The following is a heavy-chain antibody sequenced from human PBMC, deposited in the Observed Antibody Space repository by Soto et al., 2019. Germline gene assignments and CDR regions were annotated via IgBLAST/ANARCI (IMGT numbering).Heavy chain of an antibody. CDR1: GFTFSSYG. CDR3: AKDRRPLTNFKQDSSGYYFDY. CDR2: ISYGGSNK. V-gene: IGHV3-30*18. J-gene: IGHJ4*02. Sequence: PGGSLRLSCAASGFTFSSYGRHWVLQAPGKGLEWVAVISYGGSNKYYADSVKGRFTISRDNSKNTLYLQMNSLRAEDTAVYYCAKDRRPLTNFKQDSSGYYFDYWGQGTLVTVSS. D-gene: IGHD3-22*01.